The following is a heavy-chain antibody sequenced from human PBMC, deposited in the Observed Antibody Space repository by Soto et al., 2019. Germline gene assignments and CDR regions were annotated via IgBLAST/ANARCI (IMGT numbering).Heavy chain of an antibody. V-gene: IGHV3-21*01. CDR2: ISSSSSYI. CDR1: GFTYSSYS. CDR3: ARELRHF. Sequence: GCLCISGAAAGFTYSSYSMNWVRQAPGKGLEWVSSISSSSSYIYYADSVKGRFTISRDNAKKSLYLQMNSLRAEDTAVYYCARELRHFLGQGTMVTVSS. J-gene: IGHJ4*02. D-gene: IGHD5-12*01.